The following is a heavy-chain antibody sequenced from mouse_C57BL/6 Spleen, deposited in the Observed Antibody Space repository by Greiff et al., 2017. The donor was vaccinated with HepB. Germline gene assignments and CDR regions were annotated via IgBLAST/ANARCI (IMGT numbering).Heavy chain of an antibody. Sequence: EVHLVESGGGLVKPGGSLKLSCAASGFTFSDYGMHWVRQAPEKGLEWVAYISSGSSTIYYADTVKGRFTISRDNAKNTLFLQMTSLRSEDTAMYYCARGGVTRDMYYWGQGTSLTVSS. V-gene: IGHV5-17*01. D-gene: IGHD2-13*01. CDR3: ARGGVTRDMYY. CDR2: ISSGSSTI. CDR1: GFTFSDYG. J-gene: IGHJ4*01.